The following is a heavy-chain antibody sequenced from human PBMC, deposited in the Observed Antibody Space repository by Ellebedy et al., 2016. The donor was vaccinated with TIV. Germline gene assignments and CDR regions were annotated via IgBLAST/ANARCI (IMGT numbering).Heavy chain of an antibody. V-gene: IGHV4-34*01. Sequence: GSLRLXCAVYDGSFSGYYWSWIRQPPGKGLEWIGEINHSGSANYNPSLKSRATISLDTSKNQFSLKLSSVTAADTAVYYCARGTSEHDYSNYGWFDPWGQGTLVTVSS. CDR2: INHSGSA. CDR1: DGSFSGYY. J-gene: IGHJ5*02. D-gene: IGHD4-11*01. CDR3: ARGTSEHDYSNYGWFDP.